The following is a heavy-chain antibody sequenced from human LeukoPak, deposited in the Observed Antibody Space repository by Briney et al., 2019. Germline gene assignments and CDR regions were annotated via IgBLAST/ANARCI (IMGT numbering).Heavy chain of an antibody. CDR2: IYYSGST. CDR1: GGSISSSSYY. CDR3: ARHSILGLVASFDP. V-gene: IGHV4-39*01. J-gene: IGHJ5*02. D-gene: IGHD5-12*01. Sequence: SETLSLTCTVSGGSISSSSYYWGWIRQPPGKGLEWIGSIYYSGSTYYNPPLKSRVTISVDTSKNQFSLKLSSVTAADTAVYYCARHSILGLVASFDPWGQGTLVTVSS.